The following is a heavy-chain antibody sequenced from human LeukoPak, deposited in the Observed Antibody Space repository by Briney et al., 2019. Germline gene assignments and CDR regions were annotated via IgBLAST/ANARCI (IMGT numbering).Heavy chain of an antibody. D-gene: IGHD5-24*01. CDR1: GYTFTSYY. CDR2: INPSGGST. J-gene: IGHJ6*03. CDR3: ARDRVGDGPHYYYYYMDV. V-gene: IGHV1-46*01. Sequence: ASVKVSCKASGYTFTSYYMHWVRQAPGQGLEWMGIINPSGGSTSYAQKFQGRVTMTRDMSTSTVYMELSSLRSEDTAVYYCARDRVGDGPHYYYYYMDVWGKGTTVTVSS.